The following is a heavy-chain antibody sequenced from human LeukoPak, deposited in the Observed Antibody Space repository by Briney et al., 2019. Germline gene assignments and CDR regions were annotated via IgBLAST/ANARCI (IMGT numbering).Heavy chain of an antibody. CDR1: GYSFTSFW. J-gene: IGHJ6*04. V-gene: IGHV5-51*01. Sequence: GESLKISCKGSGYSFTSFWIGWVRQMPGKGLEWMGIIYPGDSDTRYSPSFQGQVTISADKSISTAYLQWSSLKASDTAMYYCARLSGAAAGTNGMDVWGKGTTVTVSS. D-gene: IGHD6-13*01. CDR3: ARLSGAAAGTNGMDV. CDR2: IYPGDSDT.